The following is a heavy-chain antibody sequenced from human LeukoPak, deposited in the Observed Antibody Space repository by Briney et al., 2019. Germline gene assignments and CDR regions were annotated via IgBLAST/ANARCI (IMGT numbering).Heavy chain of an antibody. J-gene: IGHJ3*02. CDR1: GGTFSSYA. D-gene: IGHD1-7*01. CDR2: ISAYNGNT. V-gene: IGHV1-18*01. Sequence: ASVKVSCKASGGTFSSYAISWVRQAPGQGLEWMGWISAYNGNTNYAQKLQGRVTMTTDTSTSTAYMELRSLRSDDTAVYYCASLTGTTLDAFDIWGQGTMVTVSS. CDR3: ASLTGTTLDAFDI.